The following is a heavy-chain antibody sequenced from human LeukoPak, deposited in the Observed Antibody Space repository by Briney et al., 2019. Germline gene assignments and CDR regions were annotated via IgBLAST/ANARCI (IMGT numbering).Heavy chain of an antibody. CDR1: GGSISSYY. J-gene: IGHJ3*02. D-gene: IGHD3-22*01. CDR2: IYTSGST. V-gene: IGHV4-4*07. Sequence: PSETLSLTCTVSGGSISSYYWSWIRQPAGKGLEWIGRIYTSGSTNYNPSLKSRVTMSVDTSKNQFSLKLSSVTAADTAVYYCAREPRDYYASSGHDAFDIWGQGTMVTVSS. CDR3: AREPRDYYASSGHDAFDI.